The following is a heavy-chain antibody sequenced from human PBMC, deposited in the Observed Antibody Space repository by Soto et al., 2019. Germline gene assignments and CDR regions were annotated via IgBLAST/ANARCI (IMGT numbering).Heavy chain of an antibody. V-gene: IGHV3-64*01. J-gene: IGHJ4*02. Sequence: GGSLRLSCAASGFTFSSYAMHWVRQAPGKGLEYVSAISSNGGSTYYANSVKGRFTISRDNSKNTLYLQMGSLRAEDMAVYYCARGGYSGYDRGALAYWGQGTLVTVSS. D-gene: IGHD5-12*01. CDR1: GFTFSSYA. CDR3: ARGGYSGYDRGALAY. CDR2: ISSNGGST.